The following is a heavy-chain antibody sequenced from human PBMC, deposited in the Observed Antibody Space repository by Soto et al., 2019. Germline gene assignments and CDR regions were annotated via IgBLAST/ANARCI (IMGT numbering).Heavy chain of an antibody. D-gene: IGHD3-3*01. Sequence: QVQLVQSGAEVQKPGSSVKVSCKASGGTFSSYAISWVRQAPGQGLEWMGGIIPIFGTANYAQKFQGRVTITADESTSTAYMEPRSLRSEDTAVYYCARNYDFWSGYYGGSSYWYFDLWGRGNLVTVSS. CDR1: GGTFSSYA. V-gene: IGHV1-69*01. CDR3: ARNYDFWSGYYGGSSYWYFDL. J-gene: IGHJ2*01. CDR2: IIPIFGTA.